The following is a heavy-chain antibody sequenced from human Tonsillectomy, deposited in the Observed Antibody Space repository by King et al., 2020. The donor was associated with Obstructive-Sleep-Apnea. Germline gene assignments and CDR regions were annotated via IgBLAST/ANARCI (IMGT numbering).Heavy chain of an antibody. V-gene: IGHV3-48*01. CDR2: ISHSSTTT. CDR1: GFTFSSYS. J-gene: IGHJ4*02. Sequence: VQLVESGGGLVQPGGSLRLSCAASGFTFSSYSLNWVRQAPGKGLEWVSHISHSSTTTYYAESVEGRFTVSRDNADNSLYLQMSSLRVEDPAVYYCARGGRGTGIDYWGQGTLVTVSS. CDR3: ARGGRGTGIDY.